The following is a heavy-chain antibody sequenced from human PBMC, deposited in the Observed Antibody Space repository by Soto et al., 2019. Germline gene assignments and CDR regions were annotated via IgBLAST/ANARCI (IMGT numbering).Heavy chain of an antibody. Sequence: PSETLSLTCTVSGGSISSSSYYWGWIRQPPGKGPEWIGSIYYSGSTYYNPSLKSRVTISVDTSKNQFSLKLSSVTAADTAVYYCARGYCSGGSCSYYYYYYMDVWGNGTPVTVSS. J-gene: IGHJ6*03. V-gene: IGHV4-39*01. CDR2: IYYSGST. D-gene: IGHD2-15*01. CDR3: ARGYCSGGSCSYYYYYYMDV. CDR1: GGSISSSSYY.